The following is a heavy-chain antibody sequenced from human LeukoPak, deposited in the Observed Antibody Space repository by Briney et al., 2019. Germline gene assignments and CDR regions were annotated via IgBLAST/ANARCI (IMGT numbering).Heavy chain of an antibody. V-gene: IGHV1-69*04. CDR1: GGTFSSYV. J-gene: IGHJ5*02. CDR2: IIPILHIA. Sequence: GASVKVSCKASGGTFSSYVINWVRQAPGQGLEWMGRIIPILHIANYAQRFQGRVTITADESTSTAYMELSSLRSEDTAVYYCARDMGSGQLVVVPAPAYNWFAPWGQGPLVTVSS. D-gene: IGHD2-2*01. CDR3: ARDMGSGQLVVVPAPAYNWFAP.